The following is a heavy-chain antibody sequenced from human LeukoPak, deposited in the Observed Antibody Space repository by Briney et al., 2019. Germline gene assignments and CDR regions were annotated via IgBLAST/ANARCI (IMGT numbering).Heavy chain of an antibody. CDR1: GGSISSYY. CDR3: ARAFFSDSSGYYPYYYYYGMDV. CDR2: IYYSGST. Sequence: SETLSLTCTDSGGSISSYYWRWIRQPPGKGLEWIGSIYYSGSTNYNPSLKSRVTIAVDTSKNQLSLKLSSVTAADTAVYFCARAFFSDSSGYYPYYYYYGMDVWGQGTTVTVSS. J-gene: IGHJ6*02. V-gene: IGHV4-59*01. D-gene: IGHD3-22*01.